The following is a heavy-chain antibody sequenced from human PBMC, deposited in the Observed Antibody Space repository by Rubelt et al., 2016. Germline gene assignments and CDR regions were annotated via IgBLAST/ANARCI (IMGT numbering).Heavy chain of an antibody. Sequence: QVQLVQSGAEVKKPGASVKVSCKASGYTFTSYDINWVRQATGQGLEWMGGIIPIFGTANYAQKFQGRVTITADESTSTAYMELSSLRSEDTAVYYCARGRGIAAADFDYWGQGTLVTVSS. CDR3: ARGRGIAAADFDY. CDR2: IIPIFGTA. D-gene: IGHD6-13*01. J-gene: IGHJ4*02. CDR1: GYTFTSYD. V-gene: IGHV1-69*01.